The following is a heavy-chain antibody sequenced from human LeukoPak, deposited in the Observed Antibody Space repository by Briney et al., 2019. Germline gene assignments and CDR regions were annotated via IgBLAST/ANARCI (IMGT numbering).Heavy chain of an antibody. CDR3: ARGGIQVTGIDEFDY. CDR1: GFTFIDYD. V-gene: IGHV3-13*01. CDR2: IGIRGDT. D-gene: IGHD2-21*02. J-gene: IGHJ4*02. Sequence: GGSLRLSCAASGFTFIDYDMHWVRQVIGKGLEWVSAIGIRGDTHYSGSVKGRFTISRENAESSLYLQMNSLRAEDTAVYYCARGGIQVTGIDEFDYWGQGTLVTVSS.